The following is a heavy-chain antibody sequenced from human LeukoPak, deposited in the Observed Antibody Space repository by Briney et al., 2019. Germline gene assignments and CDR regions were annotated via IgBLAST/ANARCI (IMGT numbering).Heavy chain of an antibody. CDR1: GFTVSSNY. CDR3: ARGGPRNTGEFDY. J-gene: IGHJ4*02. D-gene: IGHD1-14*01. Sequence: GGSLRLSCAASGFTVSSNYMSWVRQAPGKGLEWVSLIYDGGSTYYADSVKGRFTISRDNSKNTVYLQMNSLRAEDTAVYYCARGGPRNTGEFDYWGQGTLVTVSS. V-gene: IGHV3-53*01. CDR2: IYDGGST.